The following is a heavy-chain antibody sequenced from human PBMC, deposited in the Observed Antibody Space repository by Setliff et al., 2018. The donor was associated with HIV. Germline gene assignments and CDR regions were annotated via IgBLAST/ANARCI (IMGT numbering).Heavy chain of an antibody. CDR1: GFIFSRYS. V-gene: IGHV3-21*04. CDR2: ISNSGSFI. D-gene: IGHD3-22*01. J-gene: IGHJ3*01. CDR3: ARLDYYDYSGSWARKAAIDF. Sequence: GGSLRLSCAASGFIFSRYSMTWVRQAPGKGLEWVSSISNSGSFIYYADSVKGRFTISRDNANNTLSLQMSSLRAEDTALYYCARLDYYDYSGSWARKAAIDFWGRGTMVTVSS.